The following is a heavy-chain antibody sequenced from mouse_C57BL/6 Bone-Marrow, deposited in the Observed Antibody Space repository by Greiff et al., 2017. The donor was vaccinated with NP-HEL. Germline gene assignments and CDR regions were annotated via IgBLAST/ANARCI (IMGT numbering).Heavy chain of an antibody. Sequence: DVQLVESGGGLVKPGGSLKLSCAASGFTFSSYAMSWVRQTPEKRLEWVATISDGGSYTYYPDNVKGRFTISRDIAKNNLYLQMSHLKSEDTAMYYCARVWGHLDYWGQGTSVTVSS. V-gene: IGHV5-4*01. CDR1: GFTFSSYA. CDR2: ISDGGSYT. CDR3: ARVWGHLDY. J-gene: IGHJ4*01. D-gene: IGHD4-1*01.